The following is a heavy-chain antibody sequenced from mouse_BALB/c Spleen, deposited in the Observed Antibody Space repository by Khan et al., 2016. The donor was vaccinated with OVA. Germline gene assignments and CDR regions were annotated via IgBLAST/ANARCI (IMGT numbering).Heavy chain of an antibody. CDR1: GYTFTDYY. D-gene: IGHD1-1*01. Sequence: QVQLQQSGAELARPGASVKLSCKASGYTFTDYYINWVKQRTGQGLGWIGEIFPGSGDTYYREKCKGKATLTADTSSSTVYMQLSSLTAEASAVSFCARRTYFGCTFAYWGRGTLVTVSA. V-gene: IGHV1-77*01. CDR3: ARRTYFGCTFAY. J-gene: IGHJ3*01. CDR2: IFPGSGDT.